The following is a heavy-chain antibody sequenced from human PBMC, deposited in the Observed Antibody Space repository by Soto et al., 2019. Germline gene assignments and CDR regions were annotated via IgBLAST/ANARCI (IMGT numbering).Heavy chain of an antibody. J-gene: IGHJ5*02. CDR3: ARTHIGERDYSDSSGYYRANWFDP. CDR2: IDWDDDK. CDR1: GFSLSTSGMC. Sequence: SGPTLVNPTRTLTLTCTFSGFSLSTSGMCVSWIRQPPGKALEWLALIDWDDDKYYSTSLKTRLTISKDTPKNQVVLTMTNMDPVDTATYYCARTHIGERDYSDSSGYYRANWFDPWGQGTLVTVSS. V-gene: IGHV2-70*01. D-gene: IGHD3-22*01.